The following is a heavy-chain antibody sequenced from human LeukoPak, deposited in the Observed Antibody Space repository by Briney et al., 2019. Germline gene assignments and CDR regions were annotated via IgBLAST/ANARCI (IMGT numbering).Heavy chain of an antibody. D-gene: IGHD3-10*01. CDR1: GYSIIRSGYY. CDR2: IHTNGYA. J-gene: IGHJ4*02. V-gene: IGHV4-39*07. CDR3: ARWIHGPAGRGDYFDD. Sequence: SETLSLTCTVSGYSIIRSGYYWAWIRQPPGKGLEWIGNIHTNGYADYNPSLKSRVSISMDASKSQFSLSLISVTAADTAVYFCARWIHGPAGRGDYFDDWGQGTLVTVSS.